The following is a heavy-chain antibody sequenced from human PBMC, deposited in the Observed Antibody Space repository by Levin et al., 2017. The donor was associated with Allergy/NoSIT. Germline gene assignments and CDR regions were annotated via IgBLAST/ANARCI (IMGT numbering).Heavy chain of an antibody. D-gene: IGHD3-10*01. Sequence: QSQTLSLTCAISGDSVSSNSAAWNWIRQSPSRGLEWLGRTYYRSKWYNDYAVSVKSRITINPDTSKNQFSLQLNSVTPEDTAVYYCARERGVMVQGVINHFDYWGQGTLVTVSS. CDR1: GDSVSSNSAA. CDR3: ARERGVMVQGVINHFDY. V-gene: IGHV6-1*01. CDR2: TYYRSKWYN. J-gene: IGHJ4*02.